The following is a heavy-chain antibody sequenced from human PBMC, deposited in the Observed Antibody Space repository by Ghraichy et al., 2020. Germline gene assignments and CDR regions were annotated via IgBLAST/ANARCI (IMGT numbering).Heavy chain of an antibody. CDR3: YYDSSGYNYFQH. Sequence: TLSLTCTVSGGSISSSSYYWGWIRQPPGKGLEWIGSIYYSGSTYYNPSLKSRVTISVDTSKNQFSLKLSSVTAADTAVYYCYYDSSGYNYFQHWGQGTLVTVSS. D-gene: IGHD3-22*01. CDR2: IYYSGST. V-gene: IGHV4-39*01. CDR1: GGSISSSSYY. J-gene: IGHJ1*01.